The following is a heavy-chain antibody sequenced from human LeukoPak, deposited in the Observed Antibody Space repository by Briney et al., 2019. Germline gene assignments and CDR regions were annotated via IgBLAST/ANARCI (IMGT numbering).Heavy chain of an antibody. CDR3: ASGPIALRYYYGLGRPFDY. J-gene: IGHJ4*02. CDR2: INHSGST. Sequence: SETLSLTCAVYGGSFSGYYWSWIRQPPGKGLEWIGEINHSGSTNYNPSLKSRVTISVDTSKNQFSLKLSSVTAADTAVYYCASGPIALRYYYGLGRPFDYWGQGTLVTVSS. D-gene: IGHD3-10*01. V-gene: IGHV4-34*01. CDR1: GGSFSGYY.